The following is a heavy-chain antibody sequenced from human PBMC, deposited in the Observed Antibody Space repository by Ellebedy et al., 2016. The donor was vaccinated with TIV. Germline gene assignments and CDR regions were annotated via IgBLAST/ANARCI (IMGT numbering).Heavy chain of an antibody. J-gene: IGHJ4*02. CDR3: AKEPSEPGRGLDY. V-gene: IGHV3-23*01. CDR1: GFTFSIYA. Sequence: GESLKISCAASGFTFSIYAMAWVRQAPGKGLEWVSTFSRSGATVYADSVQGRFTISRDNSKNTLYLQMNSLRVEDTAVYYCAKEPSEPGRGLDYWGQGTLVTVSS. D-gene: IGHD1-14*01. CDR2: FSRSGAT.